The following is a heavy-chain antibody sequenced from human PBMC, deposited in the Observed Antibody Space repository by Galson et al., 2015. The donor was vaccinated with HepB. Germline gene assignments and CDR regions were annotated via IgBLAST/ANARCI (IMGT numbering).Heavy chain of an antibody. V-gene: IGHV1-69*04. Sequence: SVKVSCKASGYTFTSYAMNWVRQAPGQGLAWMGRIIPILGIANYAQKFQGRVTITADKSTSTAYMELSSLRSEDTAVYYCARWGPGGQQLVRAYYYYGMDVWGQGTTVTVSS. CDR3: ARWGPGGQQLVRAYYYYGMDV. J-gene: IGHJ6*02. CDR2: IIPILGIA. CDR1: GYTFTSYA. D-gene: IGHD6-13*01.